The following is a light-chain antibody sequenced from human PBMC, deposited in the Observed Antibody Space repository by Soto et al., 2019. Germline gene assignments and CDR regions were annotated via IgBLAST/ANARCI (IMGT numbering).Light chain of an antibody. CDR3: QQHETLIT. CDR2: GAS. CDR1: QSVSNRR. J-gene: IGKJ5*01. V-gene: IGKV3-20*01. Sequence: EIVLTQSPGTLSLSPGVRATLSCSASQSVSNRRLAWYQQKPGQAPRVLIYGASTRAAGIPDRFSGSGSGTDFTLTITRLEPEDFAVYYCQQHETLITFGQGTRLEI.